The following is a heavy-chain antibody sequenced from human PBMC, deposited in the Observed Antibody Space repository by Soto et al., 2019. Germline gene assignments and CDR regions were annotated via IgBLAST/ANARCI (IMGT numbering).Heavy chain of an antibody. V-gene: IGHV4-61*01. D-gene: IGHD3-22*01. CDR3: ARAPKITAGYYDSSGYYYFDY. CDR1: GGSVSSGSYY. Sequence: SETLSLTCTVSGGSVSSGSYYWSWIRQPPGKGLEWIGYIYYSGSTNYNPSLKSRVTISVDPSKNQFSLKLSSVTAADTAVYYCARAPKITAGYYDSSGYYYFDYWGQGTLVTVSS. CDR2: IYYSGST. J-gene: IGHJ4*02.